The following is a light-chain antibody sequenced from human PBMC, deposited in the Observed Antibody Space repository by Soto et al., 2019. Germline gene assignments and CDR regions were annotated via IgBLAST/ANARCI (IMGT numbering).Light chain of an antibody. CDR2: LNSDGSH. CDR1: SGHSNYA. V-gene: IGLV4-69*01. CDR3: QTWGSGIVV. J-gene: IGLJ2*01. Sequence: QPVLTQSPSASASLGASVKLTCTLSSGHSNYAIAWHQQQSEKGPRYLMKLNSDGSHSKGDGIPDRFSGSSYGAESYLTISSLQSEDEADYYCQTWGSGIVVFGGGTKLTVL.